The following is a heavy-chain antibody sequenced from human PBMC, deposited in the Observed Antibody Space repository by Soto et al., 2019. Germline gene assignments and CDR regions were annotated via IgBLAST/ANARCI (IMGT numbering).Heavy chain of an antibody. CDR3: ARHRYSSSQFDY. D-gene: IGHD6-6*01. J-gene: IGHJ4*02. CDR2: IYYSGST. V-gene: IGHV4-59*08. Sequence: PSETLSLTCTVSGGSISSYYWSWIRQPPGKGLEWIGYIYYSGSTNYNPSLKSRVTISVDTSKNQFSLKLSSVTAADTAVYYCARHRYSSSQFDYWGQGTLVTVSS. CDR1: GGSISSYY.